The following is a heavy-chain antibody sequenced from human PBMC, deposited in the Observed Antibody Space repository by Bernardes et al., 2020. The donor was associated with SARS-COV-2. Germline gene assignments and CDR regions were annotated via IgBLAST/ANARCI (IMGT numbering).Heavy chain of an antibody. D-gene: IGHD3-22*01. CDR1: GFTFSSYG. Sequence: VGSLSLSCAASGFTFSSYGMHWVRQAPGKGLEWVAFIWYDGSNKNYADSVKGRFAISRDNSKNTLYLQMNSLRAEDTAVYYCARDAYYYDRSGYYWGKYDYYGMDVWGQGTTVTVSS. V-gene: IGHV3-33*01. CDR3: ARDAYYYDRSGYYWGKYDYYGMDV. CDR2: IWYDGSNK. J-gene: IGHJ6*02.